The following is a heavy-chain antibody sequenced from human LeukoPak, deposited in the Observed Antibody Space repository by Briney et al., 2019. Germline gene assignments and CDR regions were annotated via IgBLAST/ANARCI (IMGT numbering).Heavy chain of an antibody. CDR3: ARVQALELLWFGELPSDNWFDP. CDR2: INPNSGGT. CDR1: GYTFTGYY. Sequence: ASVKVSCKASGYTFTGYYMHWVRQAPGQGLEWMGWINPNSGGTNYAQKLQGRVTMTTDTSTSTAYMELRSLRSDDTAVYYCARVQALELLWFGELPSDNWFDPWGQGTLVTVSS. J-gene: IGHJ5*02. D-gene: IGHD3-10*01. V-gene: IGHV1-2*02.